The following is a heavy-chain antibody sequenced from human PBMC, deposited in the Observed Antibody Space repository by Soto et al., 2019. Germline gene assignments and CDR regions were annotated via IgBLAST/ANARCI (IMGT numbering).Heavy chain of an antibody. CDR3: AIYNWETTRNWFDP. CDR2: IYYSGST. J-gene: IGHJ5*02. CDR1: GGSISSGDYY. Sequence: PSETLSLTCTVSGGSISSGDYYWSWIRQPPGKGLEWIGYIYYSGSTYYNPSLKSRVTISVDTSKNQFSLKLSSVTAADTAVYYCAIYNWETTRNWFDPWGQGTLVTVSS. V-gene: IGHV4-30-4*01. D-gene: IGHD1-20*01.